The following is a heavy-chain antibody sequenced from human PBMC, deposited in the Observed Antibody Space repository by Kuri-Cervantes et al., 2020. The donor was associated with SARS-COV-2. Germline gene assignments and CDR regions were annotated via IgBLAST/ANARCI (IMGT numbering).Heavy chain of an antibody. CDR2: ISSSSSYI. CDR3: ARAPPTYSSGWYYFDY. Sequence: ETLSLTCAASGFTFSSYSMNWVRQAPGKGLEWVSSISSSSSYIYYADSVKGRFTISRDNAKNTLYLQMNSLRAGDTAVYYCARAPPTYSSGWYYFDYWGQGTLVTVSS. D-gene: IGHD6-19*01. J-gene: IGHJ4*02. CDR1: GFTFSSYS. V-gene: IGHV3-21*01.